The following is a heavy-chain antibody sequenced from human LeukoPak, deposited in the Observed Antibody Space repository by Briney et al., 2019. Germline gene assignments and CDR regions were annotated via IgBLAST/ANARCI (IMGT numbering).Heavy chain of an antibody. CDR3: ASRSSVAASGPG. Sequence: GGSLRLSCAASGFTFSSYWMSWVRQAPGRGLGWVASINQDGSEKYYVDSVKGRFTISRDNAKNSLYLQMSSLRAEDTALYYCASRSSVAASGPGWGQGTLVTV. CDR2: INQDGSEK. J-gene: IGHJ4*02. V-gene: IGHV3-7*01. CDR1: GFTFSSYW. D-gene: IGHD2-15*01.